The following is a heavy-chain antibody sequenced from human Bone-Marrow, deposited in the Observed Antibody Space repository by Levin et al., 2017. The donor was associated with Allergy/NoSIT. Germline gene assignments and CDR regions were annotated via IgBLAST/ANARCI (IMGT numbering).Heavy chain of an antibody. CDR1: GFSFSSYT. CDR2: ITRNSDTI. V-gene: IGHV3-48*02. Sequence: GESLKISCVASGFSFSSYTMNWVRQAPGKGLEWVSDITRNSDTIYYAESVKGRFTISRDNAKNSLYLQMNSLRDEDTAVYYCVRDRGDFPRYFDYWGQGSLVTVSS. D-gene: IGHD2-21*02. CDR3: VRDRGDFPRYFDY. J-gene: IGHJ4*02.